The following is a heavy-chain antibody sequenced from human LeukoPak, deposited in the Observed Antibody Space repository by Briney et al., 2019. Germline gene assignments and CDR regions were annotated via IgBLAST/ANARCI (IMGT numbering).Heavy chain of an antibody. V-gene: IGHV1-46*01. J-gene: IGHJ4*02. Sequence: ASVKVSCKASGYTFTSYYMHWVRQAPGQGLEWVGIINPSGGSTSYAQKFQGRVTMTRDTSTSTVYMELSSLRSEDTAVYYCARGDIVATITVFSWNYWGQGTLVTVSS. CDR2: INPSGGST. CDR3: ARGDIVATITVFSWNY. CDR1: GYTFTSYY. D-gene: IGHD5-12*01.